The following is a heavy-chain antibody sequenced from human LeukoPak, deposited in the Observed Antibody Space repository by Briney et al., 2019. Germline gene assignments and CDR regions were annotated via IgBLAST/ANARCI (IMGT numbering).Heavy chain of an antibody. CDR1: GYTFTGYY. V-gene: IGHV1-2*02. J-gene: IGHJ4*02. Sequence: ASVKLSCKASGYTFTGYYMRWVRHAPGQGLEWMGWINPNSGDTNYAQKFQGRVTMTRETSISTAYMELSWLRSDDTAFYYCARVITGVDYWGQGTLVTVSS. CDR3: ARVITGVDY. D-gene: IGHD1-20*01. CDR2: INPNSGDT.